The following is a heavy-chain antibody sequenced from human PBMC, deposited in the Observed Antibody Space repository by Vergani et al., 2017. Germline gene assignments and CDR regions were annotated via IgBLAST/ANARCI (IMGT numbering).Heavy chain of an antibody. CDR1: GGSITSGSFY. CDR2: IHSSGTT. D-gene: IGHD3-10*01. V-gene: IGHV4-61*02. J-gene: IGHJ5*02. Sequence: QVQLHESGPGLVKPSQTLSLTCTVSGGSITSGSFYWSWIRQPAGKGLEWIGRIHSSGTTNYNPSLKSRVTLSVDTSKNQLSLRMTSVTAADTAVYYCARDSWTSELRGVYWFDTGAREPWSASPQ. CDR3: ARDSWTSELRGVYWFDT.